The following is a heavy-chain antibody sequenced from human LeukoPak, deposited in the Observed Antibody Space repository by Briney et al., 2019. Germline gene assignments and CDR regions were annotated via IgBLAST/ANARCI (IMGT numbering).Heavy chain of an antibody. D-gene: IGHD1-26*01. J-gene: IGHJ1*01. CDR3: ARGSVVGATAPEYFQH. Sequence: GESLKISCKGSGYSFTSYWIGWVRQMPGKGLEWMGIIYPGDSDTRYSPSFQGQVTISADESISTAYLQWSSLKASDTAMYYCARGSVVGATAPEYFQHWGQGTLVTVSS. V-gene: IGHV5-51*01. CDR2: IYPGDSDT. CDR1: GYSFTSYW.